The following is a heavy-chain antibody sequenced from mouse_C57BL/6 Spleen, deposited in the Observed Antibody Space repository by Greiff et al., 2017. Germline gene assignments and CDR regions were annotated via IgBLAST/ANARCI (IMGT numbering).Heavy chain of an antibody. V-gene: IGHV1-76*01. CDR2: IYPGSGNT. Sequence: QVQLKQSGAELVRPGASVKLSCKASGYTFTDYYINWVQQRPGQGLEWIARIYPGSGNTYYNEKFKGKATLTAEKSSSTAYMQLSSLTSEDSAVYFCAVPMVTTGYYAMDYWGQGTSVTVSS. D-gene: IGHD2-2*01. J-gene: IGHJ4*01. CDR1: GYTFTDYY. CDR3: AVPMVTTGYYAMDY.